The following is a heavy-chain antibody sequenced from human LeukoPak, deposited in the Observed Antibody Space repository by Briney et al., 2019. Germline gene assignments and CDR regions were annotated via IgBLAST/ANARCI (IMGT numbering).Heavy chain of an antibody. CDR1: GGSISSGSYY. Sequence: PSETLSLTCTVSGGSISSGSYYWSWIRQPAGKGLEWIGRIYTSGSTNYNPSLKSRVTISVDTSKNQFSLKLSSVTAADRAVYYCARETVEDDFWSGYFPDDYWGQGTLVTVSS. V-gene: IGHV4-61*02. CDR3: ARETVEDDFWSGYFPDDY. J-gene: IGHJ4*02. D-gene: IGHD3-3*01. CDR2: IYTSGST.